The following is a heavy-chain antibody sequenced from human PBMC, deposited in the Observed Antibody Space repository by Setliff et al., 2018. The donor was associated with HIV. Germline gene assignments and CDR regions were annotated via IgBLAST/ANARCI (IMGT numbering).Heavy chain of an antibody. CDR3: ARGGPPNDYSYYFDS. CDR2: IHTTGSP. J-gene: IGHJ4*02. CDR1: GVYISNYH. Sequence: SETLSLTCTISGVYISNYHWGWIRQPPGRGLEWIGSIHTTGSPKNNPSLQSRVSISIDMAKSLFSLELSPVTAEDTAVYYCARGGPPNDYSYYFDSWGQGTLVTVSS. D-gene: IGHD4-17*01. V-gene: IGHV4-4*08.